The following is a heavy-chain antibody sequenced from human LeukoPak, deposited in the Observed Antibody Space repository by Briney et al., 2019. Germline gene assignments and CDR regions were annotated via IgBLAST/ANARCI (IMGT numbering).Heavy chain of an antibody. J-gene: IGHJ5*02. CDR2: ISPDGSTT. CDR1: GFTFSSHW. CDR3: AREINKWFDP. V-gene: IGHV3-74*03. Sequence: GGSLRLSCAASGFTFSSHWMHWVRQAPGKGLVWVSRISPDGSTTKNADSVKGRFTISRDNARSTLFLQLNSLRAEDTAVYCCAREINKWFDPWGQGTLVTVSS.